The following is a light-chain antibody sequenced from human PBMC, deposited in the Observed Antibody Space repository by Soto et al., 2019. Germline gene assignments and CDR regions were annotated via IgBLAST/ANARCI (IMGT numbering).Light chain of an antibody. CDR2: KES. J-gene: IGKJ1*01. CDR1: QSISSW. CDR3: QQYNDYSPRT. V-gene: IGKV1-5*03. Sequence: DIQMTQSPSTLSASVGDRVTITCRASQSISSWLAWYQQKPGKAPKLLIYKESNLESGVTSRFSGSQSGTEFTLTISSMQPDDFATDFCQQYNDYSPRTFGQGTKVEIK.